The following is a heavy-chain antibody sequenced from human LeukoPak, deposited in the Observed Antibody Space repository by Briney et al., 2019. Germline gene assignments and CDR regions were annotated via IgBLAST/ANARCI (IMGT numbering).Heavy chain of an antibody. V-gene: IGHV4-61*02. CDR2: IYTGVST. CDR1: GGSISSGSYY. D-gene: IGHD1-1*01. CDR3: ATTSYYYGMDV. J-gene: IGHJ6*02. Sequence: SETLSLTCTVSGGSISSGSYYWSWIRQPAGKGLEWMGRIYTGVSTKYNPSLKSRVTISVDTSKDQFSLKLSSVTAADTAMYYCATTSYYYGMDVWGQGTTVTVSS.